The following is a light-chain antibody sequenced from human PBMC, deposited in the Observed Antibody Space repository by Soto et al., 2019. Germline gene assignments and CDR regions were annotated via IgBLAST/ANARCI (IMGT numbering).Light chain of an antibody. J-gene: IGKJ1*01. CDR1: QSVSSY. CDR2: DAS. Sequence: EIVLTQSPATLSLSPGERATLSCRASQSVSSYLAWYQQKPGQAPRLLIYDASNRATGIPARFSGSGSGTDFTLTISSLEPGDLAVYYCQQYGSSPRTFGQGTKVEIK. CDR3: QQYGSSPRT. V-gene: IGKV3-11*01.